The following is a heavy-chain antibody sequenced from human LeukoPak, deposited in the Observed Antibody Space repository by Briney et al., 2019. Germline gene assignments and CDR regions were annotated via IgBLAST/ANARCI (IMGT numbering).Heavy chain of an antibody. V-gene: IGHV3-30*18. J-gene: IGHJ4*02. Sequence: QPGRSLRLSCAASGFTFSSFGMHWLRQAPDKGLEWVAVISYDGSDQFYADSVKGRFTISRDNSKNTLYLQMNSLRAEDTAVYYCAKGKGMTTVTTGGYWGQGTLVTVSS. CDR3: AKGKGMTTVTTGGY. CDR2: ISYDGSDQ. D-gene: IGHD4-17*01. CDR1: GFTFSSFG.